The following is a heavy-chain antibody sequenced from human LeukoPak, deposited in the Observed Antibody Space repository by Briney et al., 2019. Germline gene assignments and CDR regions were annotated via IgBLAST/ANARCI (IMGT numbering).Heavy chain of an antibody. CDR3: ARERQVPLYYFDY. CDR2: IYYSGST. J-gene: IGHJ4*02. CDR1: GGSIRSGDYY. Sequence: SETLSLTCTVSGGSIRSGDYYWSWIRQPPGKGLEWIGYIYYSGSTYYNPSLKSRVTISADTSENQFSLKLSSVTAADTAVYYCARERQVPLYYFDYWGQGTLVTVSS. V-gene: IGHV4-30-4*01.